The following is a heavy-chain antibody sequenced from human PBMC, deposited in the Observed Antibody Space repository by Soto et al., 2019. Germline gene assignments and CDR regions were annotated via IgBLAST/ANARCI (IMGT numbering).Heavy chain of an antibody. CDR2: IYTGGST. CDR1: GFTVSSTY. J-gene: IGHJ6*03. D-gene: IGHD2-2*01. V-gene: IGHV3-66*01. CDR3: ARDRYCGSTSCRPAYYYMDV. Sequence: GGSLRLSCAASGFTVSSTYMSWVRQAPGKGLEWVSVIYTGGSTYYADPLKGRFTISRDNSKNTLSLQMNSLRAEDTAVYYCARDRYCGSTSCRPAYYYMDVWGKGTTVTVSS.